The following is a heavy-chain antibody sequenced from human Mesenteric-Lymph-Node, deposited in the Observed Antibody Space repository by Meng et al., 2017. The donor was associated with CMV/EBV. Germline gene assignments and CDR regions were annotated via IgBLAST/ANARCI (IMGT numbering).Heavy chain of an antibody. CDR3: ARDKSQDSYGSGSYYNFDY. V-gene: IGHV1-69*01. CDR2: IIPIFGTA. Sequence: FSSYAISWVRQAPGQGLEWMGGIIPIFGTANYAQKFQGRVTITADESTSTAYMELSSLRSEDTAVYYCARDKSQDSYGSGSYYNFDYWGQGTLVTVSS. D-gene: IGHD3-10*01. CDR1: FSSYA. J-gene: IGHJ4*02.